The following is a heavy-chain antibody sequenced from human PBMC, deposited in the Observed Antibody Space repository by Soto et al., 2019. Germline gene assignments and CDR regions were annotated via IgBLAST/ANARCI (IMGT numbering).Heavy chain of an antibody. Sequence: SETLSVTCTVAGGNISGYGGSWIRQPPGRGLEWIGYIYYSGSPNYNPSLKSRVTISVDTSKNQVSLKLTSVTAADTAVYYCARVEDYGDYFDYWGQGTLVTVSS. CDR3: ARVEDYGDYFDY. V-gene: IGHV4-59*01. CDR1: GGNISGYG. J-gene: IGHJ4*02. CDR2: IYYSGSP. D-gene: IGHD4-17*01.